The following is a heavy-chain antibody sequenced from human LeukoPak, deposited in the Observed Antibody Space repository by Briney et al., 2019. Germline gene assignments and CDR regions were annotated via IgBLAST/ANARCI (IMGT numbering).Heavy chain of an antibody. D-gene: IGHD2-2*01. CDR2: ISSSGSTI. J-gene: IGHJ4*02. CDR1: GFTFSSYE. Sequence: GGSLRLSCAASGFTFSSYEMNWVRQAPGKGLEWVSYISSSGSTIYYADSVKGRFTISRDNAKNSLYLQMNSLRAEDTAVYYCAREGCSSTSCYAGGLYWSQGALVTVSS. V-gene: IGHV3-48*03. CDR3: AREGCSSTSCYAGGLY.